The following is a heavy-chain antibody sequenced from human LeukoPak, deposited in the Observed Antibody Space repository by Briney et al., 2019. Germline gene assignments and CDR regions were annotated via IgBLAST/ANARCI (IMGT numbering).Heavy chain of an antibody. CDR3: AKWPRQQLVPGLFDY. CDR2: IGDSGTTK. D-gene: IGHD6-6*01. J-gene: IGHJ4*02. Sequence: PGGSLRLSCAASKFNFNSYSLNWVRQAPGKGLEWVSYIGDSGTTKYYADSVRGRFTISRDNDKNSLYLQMNSLRAEDTAVYYCAKWPRQQLVPGLFDYWGQGTLVTVSS. V-gene: IGHV3-48*01. CDR1: KFNFNSYS.